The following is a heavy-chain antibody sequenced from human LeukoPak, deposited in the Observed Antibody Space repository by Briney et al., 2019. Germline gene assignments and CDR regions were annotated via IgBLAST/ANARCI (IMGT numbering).Heavy chain of an antibody. CDR3: AKLYSYGLGFDY. J-gene: IGHJ4*02. V-gene: IGHV1-46*03. CDR1: GCTFTSYY. D-gene: IGHD5-18*01. CDR2: INPSGGST. Sequence: EASVKVSCKASGCTFTSYYMHWVRQAPGQGLEWMGIINPSGGSTSYAQKFQGRVTMTRDTSTSTVYMELSSLRSEDTAVYYCAKLYSYGLGFDYWGQGTLVTVSS.